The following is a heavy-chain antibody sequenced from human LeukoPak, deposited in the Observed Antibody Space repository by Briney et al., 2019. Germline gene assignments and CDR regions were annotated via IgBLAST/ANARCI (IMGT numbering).Heavy chain of an antibody. J-gene: IGHJ4*02. V-gene: IGHV1-69*13. Sequence: APVKVSCKASGGTFSSYAISWVRQAPGQGLEWMGGIIPIFGTANYAQKFQGRVTITADESTSTAYMELSSLRSEDTAVYYCARDLGRWLQLGYWGQGTLVTVSS. CDR2: IIPIFGTA. D-gene: IGHD5-24*01. CDR1: GGTFSSYA. CDR3: ARDLGRWLQLGY.